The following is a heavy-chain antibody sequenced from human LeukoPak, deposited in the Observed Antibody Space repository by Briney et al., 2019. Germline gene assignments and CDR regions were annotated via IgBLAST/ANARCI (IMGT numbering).Heavy chain of an antibody. D-gene: IGHD4-17*01. CDR2: ISGSGGST. V-gene: IGHV3-23*01. Sequence: GGSLRLSCAASGFTFSSYAMSWVRQAPGKGLEWVSAISGSGGSTYYADSVKGRFTISRDNSKNTLYLQMNSLRAEDTAVYYCARDEGTVTTDYYYYYGMDVWGQGTTVTVSS. CDR1: GFTFSSYA. J-gene: IGHJ6*02. CDR3: ARDEGTVTTDYYYYYGMDV.